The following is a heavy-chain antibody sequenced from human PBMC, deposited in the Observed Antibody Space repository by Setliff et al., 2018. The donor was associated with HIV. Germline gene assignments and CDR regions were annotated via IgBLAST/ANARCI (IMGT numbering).Heavy chain of an antibody. V-gene: IGHV3-15*01. Sequence: GGSLSLSCAASGFTFSNAWMSWVRQAPGKGLEWVGRIKSKSDDGTTDYAAPVKGRFTISRDDSKNTLYLQMKSLKTEDTAVYYCTTEVFRQWLVGDYWGQGTLVTVSS. J-gene: IGHJ4*02. CDR2: IKSKSDDGTT. CDR1: GFTFSNAW. D-gene: IGHD6-19*01. CDR3: TTEVFRQWLVGDY.